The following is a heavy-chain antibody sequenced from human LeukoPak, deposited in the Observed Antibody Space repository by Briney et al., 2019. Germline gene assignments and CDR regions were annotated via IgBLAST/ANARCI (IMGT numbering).Heavy chain of an antibody. CDR2: ISHDLTYE. V-gene: IGHV3-30*03. Sequence: PGGSLRLSCAASGFLFSAYGMHWVRQAPGKGLEWVAVISHDLTYEAYADSAKGRFTVSRDDSKNTVYVQMNNLRAEDTAFYYCARDLNNYFDYWGLGTLVTVSS. CDR3: ARDLNNYFDY. CDR1: GFLFSAYG. J-gene: IGHJ4*02.